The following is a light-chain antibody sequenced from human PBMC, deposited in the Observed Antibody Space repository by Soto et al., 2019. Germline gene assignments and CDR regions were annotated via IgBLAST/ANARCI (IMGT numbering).Light chain of an antibody. Sequence: DVVMTQSPLSLPVTLGQPASISCRSNQSLVHSYGIAYFSWFKQRPGRSPRRLIYKVSNRDSGVPARVSGSGSGTDFALKISRVEAEDVGVYYCRQGTHWPITFGQGTRLEIK. CDR1: QSLVHSYGIAY. CDR3: RQGTHWPIT. J-gene: IGKJ5*01. V-gene: IGKV2-30*02. CDR2: KVS.